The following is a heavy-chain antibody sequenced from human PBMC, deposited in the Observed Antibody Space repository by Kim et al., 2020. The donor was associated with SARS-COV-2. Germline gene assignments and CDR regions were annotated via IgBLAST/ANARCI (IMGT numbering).Heavy chain of an antibody. Sequence: GGSLRLSCAASGFTFSSYAMSWVRQAPGKGLEWVSAISGSGGSTYYADSVKGRFTISRDNSKNTLYLQMNSLRAEDTAVYYCARASVAGTPLGSENDYWGQGTLVTVSS. CDR3: ARASVAGTPLGSENDY. V-gene: IGHV3-23*01. CDR1: GFTFSSYA. CDR2: ISGSGGST. D-gene: IGHD6-19*01. J-gene: IGHJ4*02.